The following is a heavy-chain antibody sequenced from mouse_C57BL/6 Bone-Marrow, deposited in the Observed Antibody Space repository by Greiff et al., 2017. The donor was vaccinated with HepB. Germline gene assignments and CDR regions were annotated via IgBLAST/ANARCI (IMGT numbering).Heavy chain of an antibody. D-gene: IGHD1-1*01. CDR2: ISSGSSTI. CDR3: ASYYSGDFDY. J-gene: IGHJ2*01. CDR1: GFTFSDYG. Sequence: EVHLVESGGGLVKPGGSLKLSCAASGFTFSDYGMHWVRQAPEKGLEWVAYISSGSSTIYYADTVKGRFTISRDNAKNTLFLQMTSLRSEDTAMYYCASYYSGDFDYWGQGTTLTVSS. V-gene: IGHV5-17*01.